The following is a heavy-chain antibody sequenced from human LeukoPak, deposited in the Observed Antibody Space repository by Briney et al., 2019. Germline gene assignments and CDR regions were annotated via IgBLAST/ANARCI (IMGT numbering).Heavy chain of an antibody. J-gene: IGHJ3*02. CDR3: AREGLRFLEWASDAFDI. D-gene: IGHD3-3*01. Sequence: PSETLSLTCTVSGGSISSYYWSWIRQPPGKGLEWIGYIYYSGSTNYNPSLKSRVTISVDTSKNQFSLKLSSVTAADTAVYYCAREGLRFLEWASDAFDIWGQGTMVTASS. CDR2: IYYSGST. CDR1: GGSISSYY. V-gene: IGHV4-59*01.